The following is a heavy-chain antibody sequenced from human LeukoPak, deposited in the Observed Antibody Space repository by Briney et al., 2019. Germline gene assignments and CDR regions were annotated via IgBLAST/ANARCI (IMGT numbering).Heavy chain of an antibody. J-gene: IGHJ4*02. CDR1: GGTIRGYY. D-gene: IGHD1-26*01. CDR2: VHYSGTT. Sequence: ASETLSLTCTVSGGTIRGYYWSWIRQPPGQGLEGIGNVHYSGTTNYSPSLKSRVTISVDSSKKQFSLKLTSVTAADTAVYYCARGGRSGSYTYYFDYWGLGSLVTVSS. CDR3: ARGGRSGSYTYYFDY. V-gene: IGHV4-59*01.